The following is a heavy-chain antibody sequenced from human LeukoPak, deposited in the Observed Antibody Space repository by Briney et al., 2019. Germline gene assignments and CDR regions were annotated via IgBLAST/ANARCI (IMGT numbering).Heavy chain of an antibody. Sequence: GASLQISCKGSGCSFTSYWIGWVRQLPGKGLEWMGSIYPGDSDTRYSPSFQGQVTISADKSISTAYLQWSSLKASDTAMYYCARLQGVDTAMDFDYWGQGTLVTVSS. V-gene: IGHV5-51*01. CDR3: ARLQGVDTAMDFDY. CDR1: GCSFTSYW. D-gene: IGHD5-18*01. CDR2: IYPGDSDT. J-gene: IGHJ4*02.